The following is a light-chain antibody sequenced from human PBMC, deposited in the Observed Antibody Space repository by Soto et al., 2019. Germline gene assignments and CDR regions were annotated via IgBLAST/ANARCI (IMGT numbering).Light chain of an antibody. CDR1: QTISSW. Sequence: DIQMTQSPSTLSASVRDRVTITCRASQTISSWLAWFQQKPGKAPKLLVFDASSLESGVPLRFSGSGSGTDFTLTITSLQPDDFATYYCQQSHTTPSTFGQGTRLEI. CDR3: QQSHTTPST. V-gene: IGKV1-5*01. CDR2: DAS. J-gene: IGKJ5*01.